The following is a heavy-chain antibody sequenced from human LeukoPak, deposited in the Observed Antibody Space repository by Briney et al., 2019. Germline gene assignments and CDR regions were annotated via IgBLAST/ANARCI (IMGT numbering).Heavy chain of an antibody. Sequence: SETLSLTCTVSGGSINSYYWIWIRQPPGKGLEWIGYTPTSGSTDYNPSLKSRVTMSVDTSKNQISLRLTSVTAADTAVYYCARRAAADTHPPYCSYYYMDVWGKGTTVTVSS. CDR2: TPTSGST. CDR3: ARRAAADTHPPYCSYYYMDV. J-gene: IGHJ6*03. D-gene: IGHD6-13*01. CDR1: GGSINSYY. V-gene: IGHV4-4*09.